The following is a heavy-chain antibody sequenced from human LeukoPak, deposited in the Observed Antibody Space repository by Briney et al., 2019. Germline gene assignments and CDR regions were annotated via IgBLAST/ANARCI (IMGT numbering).Heavy chain of an antibody. CDR3: ARGKGYCSSTSCLDNWFDP. CDR1: GYTFTSYD. Sequence: ASVKVSCKASGYTFTSYDINWVRQATGQGLEWMGWMNPNSGNTGYAQKFQGRVTMTRNTSISTAYMEQSSLRSEDTAVYYCARGKGYCSSTSCLDNWFDPWGQGTLVTVSS. V-gene: IGHV1-8*01. CDR2: MNPNSGNT. J-gene: IGHJ5*02. D-gene: IGHD2-2*01.